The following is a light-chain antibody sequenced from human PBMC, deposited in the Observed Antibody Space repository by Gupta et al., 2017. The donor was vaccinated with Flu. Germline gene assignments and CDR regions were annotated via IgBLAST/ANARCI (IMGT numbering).Light chain of an antibody. CDR2: AAS. CDR3: QQSYSNPCT. V-gene: IGKV1-39*01. Sequence: IQMTKSPSSLPASVGDRVTINCRASQTISSYLNWYHQKPGKAPKLLIYAASSLQSGVPARFSGSGSGTDFTLTISSLQPEDFATYYCQQSYSNPCTFGQGTRLEIK. J-gene: IGKJ5*01. CDR1: QTISSY.